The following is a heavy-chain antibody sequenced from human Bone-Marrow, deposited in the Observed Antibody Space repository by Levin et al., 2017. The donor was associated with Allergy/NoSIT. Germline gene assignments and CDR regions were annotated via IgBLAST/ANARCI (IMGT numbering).Heavy chain of an antibody. Sequence: PGGSLRLSCAASGFIVSSNYMTWVRQAPGKGLEWVSIIYSAGSAYYADSVKGRFTISRDTSKNTLYLQMNSLRVDDTAVYYCATRTRSLDYWGQGTLVTVSS. CDR3: ATRTRSLDY. CDR1: GFIVSSNY. V-gene: IGHV3-53*01. J-gene: IGHJ4*02. CDR2: IYSAGSA. D-gene: IGHD1-26*01.